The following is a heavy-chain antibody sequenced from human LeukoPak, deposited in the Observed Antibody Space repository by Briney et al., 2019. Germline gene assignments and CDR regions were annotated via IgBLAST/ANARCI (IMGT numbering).Heavy chain of an antibody. Sequence: GASVTVSCTASGYTFTVYYMHWVRQAPGQGLERMGWINPNSGGTNYAQQFQGRVTMTRDPSISTAYMELSNLRSDVTAVYYCARGIAAAGGRWFDPWGQGTLVTVSS. J-gene: IGHJ5*02. CDR1: GYTFTVYY. D-gene: IGHD6-13*01. V-gene: IGHV1-2*02. CDR3: ARGIAAAGGRWFDP. CDR2: INPNSGGT.